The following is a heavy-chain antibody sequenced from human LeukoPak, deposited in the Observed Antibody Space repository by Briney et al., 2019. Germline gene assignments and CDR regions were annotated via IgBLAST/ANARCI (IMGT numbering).Heavy chain of an antibody. J-gene: IGHJ4*02. D-gene: IGHD6-6*01. CDR2: ISSDGSSA. V-gene: IGHV3-74*03. CDR3: ARDQRVTGRPDIDY. CDR1: GFTFRNHW. Sequence: GGSLRLSCAASGFTFRNHWMHWVRQTPGKGLVWVSRISSDGSSATYADSVKGRFTISRDNAKNTLYLQMNDLRAEDTAMYYCARDQRVTGRPDIDYWGQGTLVIVS.